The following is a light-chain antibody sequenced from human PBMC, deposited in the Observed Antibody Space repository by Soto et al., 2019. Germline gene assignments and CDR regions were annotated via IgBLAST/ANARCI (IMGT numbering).Light chain of an antibody. CDR3: ASYAGGNQV. V-gene: IGLV2-14*01. CDR1: SSDVGNYNY. CDR2: MVS. Sequence: QSVLTQPASVSGSPGQSITISCTGTSSDVGNYNYVSWYQQYPGRVPKLLIYMVSNRPSGVSNRFSGSKSGNTASLTISGLQAEDEADYYCASYAGGNQVFGTGTKVTVL. J-gene: IGLJ1*01.